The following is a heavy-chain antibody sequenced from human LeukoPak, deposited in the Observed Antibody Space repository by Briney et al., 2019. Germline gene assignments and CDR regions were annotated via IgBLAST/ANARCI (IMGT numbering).Heavy chain of an antibody. CDR2: IYYSGST. V-gene: IGHV4-59*12. J-gene: IGHJ4*02. D-gene: IGHD6-19*01. CDR3: ARKLPSLPLAVAGMRDS. Sequence: SETLSLTCTVSGGSISSYYWSWIRQPPGKGLEWIGYIYYSGSTNYNPSLKSRVTISVDTSKNQFSLKLSSVTAADTAVYYCARKLPSLPLAVAGMRDSWGQGTLVTVSS. CDR1: GGSISSYY.